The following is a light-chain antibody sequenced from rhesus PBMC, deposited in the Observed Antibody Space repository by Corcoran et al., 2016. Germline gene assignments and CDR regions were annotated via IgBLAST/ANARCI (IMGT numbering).Light chain of an antibody. CDR3: QHYYDNPLT. Sequence: DIQMTQSPSALSASVGDRVTISCRASQNIYSNLAWYQQKPRNAPKLLFYAASSLQTGIPSRFSGRGSRTDFTLTFRSLKPEDSAAYYCQHYYDNPLTFGGGTKVELK. V-gene: IGKV1S12*01. CDR1: QNIYSN. J-gene: IGKJ4*01. CDR2: AAS.